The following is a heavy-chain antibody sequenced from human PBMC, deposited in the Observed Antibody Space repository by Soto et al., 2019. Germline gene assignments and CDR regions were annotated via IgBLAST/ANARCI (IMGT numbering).Heavy chain of an antibody. D-gene: IGHD1-26*01. CDR3: ARDSGSYFGSAGNWFDP. Sequence: QVQLVQSGAEVKKPGASVKVSCKASGYTFTSYGISWVRQAPGQGLEWMGWISAYNGNTNYAQKLQGRVTMTTDTPTSTAYMELRSLRSDDTAVYYCARDSGSYFGSAGNWFDPWGQGTWSPSPQ. V-gene: IGHV1-18*04. J-gene: IGHJ5*02. CDR1: GYTFTSYG. CDR2: ISAYNGNT.